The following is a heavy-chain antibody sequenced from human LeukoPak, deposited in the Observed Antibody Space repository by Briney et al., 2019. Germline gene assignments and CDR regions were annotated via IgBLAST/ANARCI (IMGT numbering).Heavy chain of an antibody. V-gene: IGHV3-30*03. CDR1: GFTLSSWG. CDR2: IAYDGSNK. J-gene: IGHJ3*02. Sequence: GGSLRLSCAASGFTLSSWGMHGVRQAPGKGVEWVAVIAYDGSNKFYADSVTGRFTISRDNSKNTLYLQMNSLRAEDTAVYYCAAKGYSYGNNAFDIWGQGTMVTVSS. CDR3: AAKGYSYGNNAFDI. D-gene: IGHD5-18*01.